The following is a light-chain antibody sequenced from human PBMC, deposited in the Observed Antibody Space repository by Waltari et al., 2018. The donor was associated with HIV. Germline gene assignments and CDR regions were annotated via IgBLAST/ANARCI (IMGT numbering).Light chain of an antibody. CDR2: DSS. CDR3: GSYAGSYTWV. Sequence: QSMLTQPPSVSGAPGQRVTISCTGTTSDVGAYNFVSWYQQHPGKAPKVLIYDSSKRPSGFPDLFSGSKSGNTASLTISGLQAEDEADYYCGSYAGSYTWVFGGGTKLTVL. CDR1: TSDVGAYNF. J-gene: IGLJ3*02. V-gene: IGLV2-11*01.